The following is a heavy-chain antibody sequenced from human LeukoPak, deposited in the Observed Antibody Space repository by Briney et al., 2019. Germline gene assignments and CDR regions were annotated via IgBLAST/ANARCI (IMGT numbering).Heavy chain of an antibody. CDR1: GFTFSDYY. D-gene: IGHD3-9*01. J-gene: IGHJ3*02. Sequence: GGSLRLSCAASGFTFSDYYMSWIRQAPGKGLEWVSYISSSGSTIYYADSVKGRFTISRDNAKNSLYLQMNSLRAEDTAVYYCARDRPYDILTSDAFDIWGQGTMVTVSS. CDR2: ISSSGSTI. V-gene: IGHV3-11*04. CDR3: ARDRPYDILTSDAFDI.